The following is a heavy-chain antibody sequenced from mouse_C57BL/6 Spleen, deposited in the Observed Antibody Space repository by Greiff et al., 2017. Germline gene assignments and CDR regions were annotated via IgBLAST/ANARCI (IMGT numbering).Heavy chain of an antibody. D-gene: IGHD4-1*02. CDR1: GYTFTSYW. CDR2: IDPSDSYT. Sequence: QVQLQQPGAELVMPGASVKLSCKASGYTFTSYWMHWVKQRPGQGLEWIGEIDPSDSYTNSNQKFKGKSTLTVGKSSSTAYRQLSSLTSEDSAVYYCARQLGGDFDYWGQGTTLTVSS. J-gene: IGHJ2*01. V-gene: IGHV1-69*01. CDR3: ARQLGGDFDY.